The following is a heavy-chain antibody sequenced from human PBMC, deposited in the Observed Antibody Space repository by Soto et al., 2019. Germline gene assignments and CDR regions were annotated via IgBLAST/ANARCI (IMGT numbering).Heavy chain of an antibody. J-gene: IGHJ4*02. CDR1: GFTCSRSA. V-gene: IGHV3-48*01. CDR3: ARDYYKYYDSSGYYRSPAY. CDR2: ISSSSSTI. Sequence: GGSLRLSCAASGFTCSRSAMSWVRQAPGKGLEWVSYISSSSSTIYYADSVKGRFTISRDNSRNTLFLQMNSLRAEDTAVYYCARDYYKYYDSSGYYRSPAYWGQGTLVTVSS. D-gene: IGHD3-22*01.